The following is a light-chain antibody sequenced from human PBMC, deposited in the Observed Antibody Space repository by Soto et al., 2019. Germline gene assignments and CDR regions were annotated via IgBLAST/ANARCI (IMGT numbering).Light chain of an antibody. J-gene: IGKJ1*01. CDR2: KAS. Sequence: DIRMTQSPSSRSASVDDRVTITCRASQSVSFWLAWYQQKPGKAPKLLIYKASTLKSGVPSRFSGSGSGTEFTLTISCLQPDYFAPYYCQHYTSYSEAFGQGTKVDI. CDR1: QSVSFW. V-gene: IGKV1-5*03. CDR3: QHYTSYSEA.